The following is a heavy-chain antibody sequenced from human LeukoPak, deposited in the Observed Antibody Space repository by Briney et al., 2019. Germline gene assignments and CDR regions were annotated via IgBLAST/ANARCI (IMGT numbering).Heavy chain of an antibody. CDR2: IKSKTDGGTT. CDR1: GFTFSNAW. Sequence: GGSLRLSCAASGFTFSNAWMSWVRQAPGKGLEWVGRIKSKTDGGTTDYAAPVKGRFTISRDDSKNTLYLQMNSLKTEDTAVYYCTTASSFGVVTAGAFDIWGQGTMVTVSS. J-gene: IGHJ3*02. D-gene: IGHD2-21*02. V-gene: IGHV3-15*01. CDR3: TTASSFGVVTAGAFDI.